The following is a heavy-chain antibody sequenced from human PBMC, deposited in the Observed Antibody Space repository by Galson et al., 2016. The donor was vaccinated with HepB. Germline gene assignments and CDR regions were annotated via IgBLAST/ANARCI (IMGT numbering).Heavy chain of an antibody. CDR1: GFTFSNYA. V-gene: IGHV3-23*01. Sequence: SLRLSCAAFGFTFSNYAMSWVRQAPGKGLEWVSGISGTGGTTYHADSVKGRFTISRDNSKNTLYLRMNSLRAEDTAIYYCAKGDDFWSGYYGGRWGQGTLVTVSS. CDR2: ISGTGGTT. J-gene: IGHJ4*02. D-gene: IGHD3-3*01. CDR3: AKGDDFWSGYYGGR.